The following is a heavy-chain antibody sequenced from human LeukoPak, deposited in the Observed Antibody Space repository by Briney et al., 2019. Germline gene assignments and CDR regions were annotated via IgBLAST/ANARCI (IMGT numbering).Heavy chain of an antibody. D-gene: IGHD3-22*01. CDR3: ARGPPYYYDGSGYYSFDY. CDR2: INHNGST. J-gene: IGHJ4*02. V-gene: IGHV4-34*01. CDR1: GGSFSGYY. Sequence: SETLSLTCAVYGGSFSGYYWTWIRQPPGGGLEWIGEINHNGSTNYNPSLKSRVTISVDTSKNQFSLKLSSVTAADTAVYYCARGPPYYYDGSGYYSFDYWGQGTLVTVSS.